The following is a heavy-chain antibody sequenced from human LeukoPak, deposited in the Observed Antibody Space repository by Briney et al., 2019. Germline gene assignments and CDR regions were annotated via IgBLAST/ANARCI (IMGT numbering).Heavy chain of an antibody. D-gene: IGHD3-10*01. V-gene: IGHV4-59*01. CDR3: ARDLVRGVIFSPSAFDP. Sequence: SETLSLTCTVSGGSISSYYWSWIRQPPGKGLEWIGYIYYSGSTNYNPSLKSRVTISVDTSKNQFSLKLSSVTAADTAVYYCARDLVRGVIFSPSAFDPWGQGTLVTVSS. CDR2: IYYSGST. CDR1: GGSISSYY. J-gene: IGHJ5*02.